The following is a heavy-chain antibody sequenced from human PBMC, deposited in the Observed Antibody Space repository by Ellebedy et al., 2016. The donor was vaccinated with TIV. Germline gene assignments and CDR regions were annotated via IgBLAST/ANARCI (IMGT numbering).Heavy chain of an antibody. CDR2: IDQDGSQR. CDR1: GFTFSFYW. CDR3: ARPDSEDNYMDV. J-gene: IGHJ6*03. Sequence: GESLKISCAASGFTFSFYWMGWVRQAPGKGLEWVANIDQDGSQRLYVDSVKGRFTISRDNAKNSLYLQMNTLRAEDTAVYYCARPDSEDNYMDVWGKGTAVTVSS. V-gene: IGHV3-7*01.